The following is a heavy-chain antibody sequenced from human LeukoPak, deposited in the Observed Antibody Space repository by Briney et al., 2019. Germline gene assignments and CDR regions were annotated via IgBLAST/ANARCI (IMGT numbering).Heavy chain of an antibody. CDR1: GFTFSSYG. V-gene: IGHV3-30*03. CDR2: ISYDGSNK. D-gene: IGHD3-10*01. Sequence: GGSLRLSCAASGFTFSSYGMHWVRQAPGKGLEWVAVISYDGSNKYYADSVKGRFTISRDNSKNTLYLQMNSLRAEDTAVYYCAIYGSGSYYKKSPGAFDIWGQGTMVTVSS. J-gene: IGHJ3*02. CDR3: AIYGSGSYYKKSPGAFDI.